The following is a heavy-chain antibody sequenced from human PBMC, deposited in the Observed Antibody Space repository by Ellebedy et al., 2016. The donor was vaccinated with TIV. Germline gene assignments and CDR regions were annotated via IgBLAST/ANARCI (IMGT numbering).Heavy chain of an antibody. CDR3: ARGNRQPGASDI. Sequence: PGGFLRLSCAASGFTFSTYWMNWVRQAPGKGPEWVACVNQDGTEKHYMDSVRGRFSISRDNADKSLHLQMNSLRAEDTAVYYCARGNRQPGASDIWGQGTMVSVSS. CDR2: VNQDGTEK. V-gene: IGHV3-7*03. CDR1: GFTFSTYW. D-gene: IGHD1-14*01. J-gene: IGHJ3*02.